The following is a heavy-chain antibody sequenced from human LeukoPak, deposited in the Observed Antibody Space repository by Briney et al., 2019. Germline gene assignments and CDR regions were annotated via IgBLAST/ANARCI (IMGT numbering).Heavy chain of an antibody. D-gene: IGHD5-12*01. CDR3: ARDSGLGYSGYDLAW. V-gene: IGHV1-2*02. CDR2: INPNIDDT. J-gene: IGHJ4*02. CDR1: GYTFSGYY. Sequence: ASVKVSCKASGYTFSGYYIHWVRQAPGEGLDWMGWINPNIDDTNYARKFQGRVTMTRDTSNTTAYMELRSLRSDDTAVYYCARDSGLGYSGYDLAWWGQGTLVTVSS.